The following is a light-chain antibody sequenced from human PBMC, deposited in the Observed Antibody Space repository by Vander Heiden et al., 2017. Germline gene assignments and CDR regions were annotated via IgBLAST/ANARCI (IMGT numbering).Light chain of an antibody. CDR2: DDS. CDR3: QVWDSASDHPVI. V-gene: IGLV3-21*02. Sequence: SYVLTQPPSVSVAPGQTARITCGGNNIGSKSVHWYQQKPGQAPVLVVYDDSDRPAGIPERCSASNSGNTATLTISRVEAGDEADYYCQVWDSASDHPVIFGGGTKLTVL. J-gene: IGLJ2*01. CDR1: NIGSKS.